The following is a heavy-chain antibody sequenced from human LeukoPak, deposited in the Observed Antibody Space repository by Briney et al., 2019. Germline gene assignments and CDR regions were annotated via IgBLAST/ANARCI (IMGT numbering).Heavy chain of an antibody. CDR2: IYYSGST. J-gene: IGHJ5*02. Sequence: PSETLSLTCTVSGGSISSYYWSWIRQPPGKGLEWIGYIYYSGSTNYNPSLKSRVTISVDTPKNQFSLKLSSVTAADTAVYYCARERGLNNWFDPWGQGTLVTVSS. CDR3: ARERGLNNWFDP. CDR1: GGSISSYY. V-gene: IGHV4-59*01.